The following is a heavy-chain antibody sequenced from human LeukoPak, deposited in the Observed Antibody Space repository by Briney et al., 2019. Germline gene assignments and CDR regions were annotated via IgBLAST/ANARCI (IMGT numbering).Heavy chain of an antibody. CDR1: GFTFSNVW. CDR2: ITSERDGGTA. D-gene: IGHD3-10*01. Sequence: PGGSLRLSCAVTGFTFSNVWMSWVRQAPGKGLEWIAHITSERDGGTADYAAPVKGRFTISRDDSKNTLYLQINSLKTEDTALYYCTTGTRPVVRGVITEYWGQGTLVTVSS. CDR3: TTGTRPVVRGVITEY. V-gene: IGHV3-15*01. J-gene: IGHJ4*02.